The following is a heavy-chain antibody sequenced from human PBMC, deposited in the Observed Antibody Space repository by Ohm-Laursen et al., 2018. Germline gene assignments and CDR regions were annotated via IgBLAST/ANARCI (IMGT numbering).Heavy chain of an antibody. V-gene: IGHV3-21*06. J-gene: IGHJ4*02. CDR1: RFTFSDYY. D-gene: IGHD5-18*01. Sequence: SLRLSCAASRFTFSDYYMNWVRQAPGKGLEWVSSISSSSSYIYYADSVKGRFTISRDNAKNSLYLQMNSLKFEDTAVYYCARGASYSYGFVSFDYWGQGTLVTVSS. CDR2: ISSSSSYI. CDR3: ARGASYSYGFVSFDY.